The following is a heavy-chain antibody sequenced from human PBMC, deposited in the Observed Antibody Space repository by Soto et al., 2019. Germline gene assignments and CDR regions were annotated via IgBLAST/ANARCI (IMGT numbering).Heavy chain of an antibody. CDR2: IYHSGAT. D-gene: IGHD2-21*02. CDR3: TRDDSDALQYCYRYCCGTVLTISSFQ. V-gene: IGHV4-31*02. J-gene: IGHJ1*01. Sequence: RHHPGKGLEWIGYIYHSGATYYNPSLKSRVTISLDTSKNQFSLKLTSMTAADTAVYFFTRDDSDALQYCYRYCCGTVLTISSFQ.